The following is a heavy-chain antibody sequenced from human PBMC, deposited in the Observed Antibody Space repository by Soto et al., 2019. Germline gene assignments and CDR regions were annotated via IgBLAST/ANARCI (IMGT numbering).Heavy chain of an antibody. D-gene: IGHD3-10*01. Sequence: GGSLRLSCAASGFAFSTHGMHWVRQAPGKGLEWVAVIWYDGSIKYHAESLKGRFTISRDNSKITVYLQMVSLRAEDTAVYYCTSAGFFSARPYHCGLDVWGQGTTVTVSS. J-gene: IGHJ6*02. V-gene: IGHV3-33*01. CDR2: IWYDGSIK. CDR3: TSAGFFSARPYHCGLDV. CDR1: GFAFSTHG.